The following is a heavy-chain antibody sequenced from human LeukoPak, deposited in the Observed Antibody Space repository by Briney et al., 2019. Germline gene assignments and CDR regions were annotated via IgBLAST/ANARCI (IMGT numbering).Heavy chain of an antibody. CDR3: AKDGAVAGIIDY. Sequence: GGSLRLSCAASGFTFSSYGMHWVRQAPGKGLEWVAVISYDGSNKYYADSVKGRFTISRDNSKNTLYLQMNSLRAEDTAVYYCAKDGAVAGIIDYWGQGTLVTVSP. D-gene: IGHD6-19*01. J-gene: IGHJ4*02. CDR2: ISYDGSNK. V-gene: IGHV3-30*18. CDR1: GFTFSSYG.